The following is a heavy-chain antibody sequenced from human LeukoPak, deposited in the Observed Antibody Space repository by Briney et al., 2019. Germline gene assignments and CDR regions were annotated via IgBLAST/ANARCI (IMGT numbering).Heavy chain of an antibody. D-gene: IGHD5-12*01. CDR3: ARQRNSGYNTDGMDV. V-gene: IGHV4-59*08. CDR2: IYYSGST. CDR1: GCTISSYY. J-gene: IGHJ6*02. Sequence: SETLSLTCTVSGCTISSYYWSWIRQPPGKGLEWIGYIYYSGSTNYSPALKSRVTISVDTSKNQFSLKLSSLTDADTAVYYCARQRNSGYNTDGMDVWGQGTTVTVSS.